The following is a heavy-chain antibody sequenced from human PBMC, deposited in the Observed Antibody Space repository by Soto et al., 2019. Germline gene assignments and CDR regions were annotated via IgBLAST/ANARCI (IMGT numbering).Heavy chain of an antibody. CDR2: IWYDGSNK. CDR1: GFTFSSYG. V-gene: IGHV3-33*01. D-gene: IGHD2-8*01. Sequence: QVQLVESGGGVVQPGRSLRLSCAASGFTFSSYGMHWVRQAPGKGLEWVAVIWYDGSNKYYADSVKGRFTISRDNSKNTLYLQMNSLRAEDTAVYYCAGGGCTNGVCYTSVDYWSQGTLVTVSS. CDR3: AGGGCTNGVCYTSVDY. J-gene: IGHJ4*02.